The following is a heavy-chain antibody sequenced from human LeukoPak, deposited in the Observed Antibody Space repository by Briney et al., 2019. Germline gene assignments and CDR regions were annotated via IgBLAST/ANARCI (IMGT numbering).Heavy chain of an antibody. J-gene: IGHJ3*02. CDR3: ARNYGSGYDAFDI. CDR1: GFTFSSYA. D-gene: IGHD3-10*01. CDR2: ISYDGSNK. V-gene: IGHV3-30*04. Sequence: PGRSLRLSCAASGFTFSSYAMHWVRQAPGKGLEWVAVISYDGSNKYYADSVKGRFTISRDNSKNTLYLQMNSLRAEDTAVYYCARNYGSGYDAFDICGQGTMVTVSS.